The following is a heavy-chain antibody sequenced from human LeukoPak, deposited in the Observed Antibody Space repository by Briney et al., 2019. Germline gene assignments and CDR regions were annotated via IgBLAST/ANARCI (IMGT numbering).Heavy chain of an antibody. Sequence: SETLSLTCTVSGGSISSSSYYWGWSRQPPGKGLVWIGSIYYSGSTYYNPSLKSRVTISVDTSENQFSLKLSSVTAADTAVYYCASLTAGGWEDDYWRQGTLVTVSS. CDR1: GGSISSSSYY. CDR2: IYYSGST. CDR3: ASLTAGGWEDDY. J-gene: IGHJ4*02. V-gene: IGHV4-39*01. D-gene: IGHD1-26*01.